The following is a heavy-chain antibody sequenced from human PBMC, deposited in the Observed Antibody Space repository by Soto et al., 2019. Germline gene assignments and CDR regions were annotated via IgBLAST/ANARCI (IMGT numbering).Heavy chain of an antibody. CDR1: GGSISSGGYS. J-gene: IGHJ6*02. CDR2: IYHSGST. D-gene: IGHD1-1*01. Sequence: SETLSLTCAVSGGSISSGGYSWSWIRQPPGKGLEWIGYIYHSGSTYYNPSLKSRVTISVDRSKNQFSLKLSSVTAADTAVYYCAREGATGTPYYYYGMDVWGQGTTVTVSS. CDR3: AREGATGTPYYYYGMDV. V-gene: IGHV4-30-2*01.